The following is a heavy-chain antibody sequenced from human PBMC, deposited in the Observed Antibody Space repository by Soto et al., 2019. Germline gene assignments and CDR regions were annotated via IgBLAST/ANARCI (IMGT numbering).Heavy chain of an antibody. CDR3: ARDPHIVVVPAAISSAYNWFDP. V-gene: IGHV1-18*04. J-gene: IGHJ5*02. D-gene: IGHD2-2*02. CDR1: GYTLTSYG. CDR2: ISAYNGNT. Sequence: GASVKVSCKASGYTLTSYGISWVRQAPGQGLEWMGWISAYNGNTNYAQKLQGRVTMTTDTSTSTAYMELRSLRSDDTAVYYCARDPHIVVVPAAISSAYNWFDPWGQGTLVTVSS.